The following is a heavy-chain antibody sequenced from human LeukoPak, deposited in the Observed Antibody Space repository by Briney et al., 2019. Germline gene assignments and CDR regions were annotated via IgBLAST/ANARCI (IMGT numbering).Heavy chain of an antibody. Sequence: SETLSLTCTVSGGSISSSSYYWGWIRQPPGKGLEWIGSMYYSGSTSYNPSLKSRVTISVDTSKNQFSLKLSSVTAADTAVHHCARHRYYYGSGRRWFDPWGQGTLVTVSS. CDR2: MYYSGST. V-gene: IGHV4-39*01. CDR3: ARHRYYYGSGRRWFDP. D-gene: IGHD3-10*01. J-gene: IGHJ5*02. CDR1: GGSISSSSYY.